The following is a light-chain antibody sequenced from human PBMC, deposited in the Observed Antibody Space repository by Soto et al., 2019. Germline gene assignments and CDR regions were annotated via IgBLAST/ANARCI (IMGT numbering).Light chain of an antibody. CDR2: KAS. J-gene: IGKJ5*01. Sequence: DIQMTQSPSTLSASVEDRVTITCRASQSIGDLLAWYQQKPGEAPKLLIYKASYLESGVPSRFSGSGSGTEFTLTISNLQPEDFATYYCQQLNAYPLTFGQGTRLEI. CDR3: QQLNAYPLT. V-gene: IGKV1-5*03. CDR1: QSIGDL.